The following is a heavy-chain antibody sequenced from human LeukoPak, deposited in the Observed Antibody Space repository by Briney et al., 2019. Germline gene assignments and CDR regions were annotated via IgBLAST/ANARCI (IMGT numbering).Heavy chain of an antibody. J-gene: IGHJ4*02. CDR3: AKDQSGGLDY. CDR2: ISPDGTTT. Sequence: GGSLRLSCAASGFTFSRYWMHWVRQAPGEGPVWVSRISPDGTTTTYADSVKGRFSFSRDDSKNTLYLQMNSLRAEDTAVYYCAKDQSGGLDYWGQGTLVTVSS. D-gene: IGHD6-19*01. CDR1: GFTFSRYW. V-gene: IGHV3-74*01.